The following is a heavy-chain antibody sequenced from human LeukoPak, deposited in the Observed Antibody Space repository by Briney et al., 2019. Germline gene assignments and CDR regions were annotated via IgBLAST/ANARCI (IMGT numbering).Heavy chain of an antibody. Sequence: SETLSLTCAVYGGSFSGYYWSWIRQPPGKGLEWIGEINHSGSTNYNPSLKSRVAISVDTSKNQFSLKLSSVTAADTAVYYCARGPPLITMIVVVRDAFDIWGQGTMVTVSS. V-gene: IGHV4-34*01. CDR2: INHSGST. D-gene: IGHD3-22*01. CDR1: GGSFSGYY. J-gene: IGHJ3*02. CDR3: ARGPPLITMIVVVRDAFDI.